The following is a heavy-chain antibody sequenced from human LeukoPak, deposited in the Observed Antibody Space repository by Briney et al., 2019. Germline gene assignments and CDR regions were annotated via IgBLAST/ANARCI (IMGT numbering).Heavy chain of an antibody. V-gene: IGHV4-39*01. CDR3: ARHCSSTSFGVTDAFDI. J-gene: IGHJ3*02. D-gene: IGHD2-2*01. CDR1: GGSISSSSYY. CDR2: IYYSGST. Sequence: SETLSLTCTVSGGSISSSSYYWGWIRQPPGKGLEWIGSIYYSGSTYYNPSLKSRVTISVDTSKNQFSLKLSSVTAADTAVYYCARHCSSTSFGVTDAFDIWGQGTMVTVSS.